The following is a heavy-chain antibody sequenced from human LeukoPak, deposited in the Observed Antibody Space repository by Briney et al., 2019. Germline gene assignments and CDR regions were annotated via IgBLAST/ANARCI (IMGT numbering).Heavy chain of an antibody. Sequence: KASETLSLTCTVSGASISSSSYYWGWIRQPPGKGLEWIGSIYNSGSTYYNPSLKSRVTISVDTSKNQFSLNLSSVTAADTAVYYCASRNGGADWGQGTLVTVSP. J-gene: IGHJ4*02. V-gene: IGHV4-39*01. D-gene: IGHD3-16*01. CDR3: ASRNGGAD. CDR1: GASISSSSYY. CDR2: IYNSGST.